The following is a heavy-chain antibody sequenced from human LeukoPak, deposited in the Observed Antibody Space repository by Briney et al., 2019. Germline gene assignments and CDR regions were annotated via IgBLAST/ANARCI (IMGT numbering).Heavy chain of an antibody. D-gene: IGHD3-10*01. CDR1: GYIFTGYY. Sequence: GASVKVSCKASGYIFTGYYIHWVRQATGQGLEWMGWMNPNSGNTGYAQKFQGRVTMTRNTSISTAYMELSSLRSEDTAVYYCARGNYGSGSYYSYYYYYMDVWGRGTTVTISS. CDR2: MNPNSGNT. V-gene: IGHV1-8*02. J-gene: IGHJ6*03. CDR3: ARGNYGSGSYYSYYYYYMDV.